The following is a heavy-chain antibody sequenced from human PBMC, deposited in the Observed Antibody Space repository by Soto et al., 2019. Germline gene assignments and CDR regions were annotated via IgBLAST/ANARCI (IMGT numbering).Heavy chain of an antibody. CDR2: ITYSGST. Sequence: PSETLSLTCTVSGDSIRSSTYYWGWSRQPPGKGLEWIGSITYSGSTYYNPSLNSRVTISVDTSRIHFSLNLMSVTAADTAVYYCARQSYDSSDYFDSWGQGTLVTVSS. V-gene: IGHV4-39*01. D-gene: IGHD3-22*01. CDR1: GDSIRSSTYY. CDR3: ARQSYDSSDYFDS. J-gene: IGHJ4*02.